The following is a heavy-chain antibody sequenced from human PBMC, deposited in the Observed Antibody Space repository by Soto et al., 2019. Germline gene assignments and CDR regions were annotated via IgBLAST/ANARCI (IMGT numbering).Heavy chain of an antibody. V-gene: IGHV5-51*01. J-gene: IGHJ4*02. CDR1: GYSFTSYW. CDR3: ARRFCSGGSCYYFDY. Sequence: GESLKISCKGSGYSFTSYWIGWVRQMPGKGLEWMGIIYPGDSDTRYSPSFQGQVTISADMSISTAYLQWSSLKASDTAMYYCARRFCSGGSCYYFDYWGQGTLVTVSS. D-gene: IGHD2-15*01. CDR2: IYPGDSDT.